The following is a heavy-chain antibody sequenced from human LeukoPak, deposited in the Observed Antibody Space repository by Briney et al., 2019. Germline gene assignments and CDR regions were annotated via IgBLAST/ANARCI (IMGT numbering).Heavy chain of an antibody. Sequence: SETLSLTCAVYGGSFSGYYWSWIRQPPGKGLEWIGEINHSGSTNYNPSLKSRVTISVDRSKNQFSLKLSSVTAADTAVYYCARGTEYYYDSSGYYFDYWGQGTLVTVSS. CDR1: GGSFSGYY. J-gene: IGHJ4*02. D-gene: IGHD3-22*01. CDR2: INHSGST. CDR3: ARGTEYYYDSSGYYFDY. V-gene: IGHV4-34*01.